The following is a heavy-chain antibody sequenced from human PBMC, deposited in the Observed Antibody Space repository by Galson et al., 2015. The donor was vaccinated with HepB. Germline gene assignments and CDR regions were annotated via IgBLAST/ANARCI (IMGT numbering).Heavy chain of an antibody. CDR3: ATDRLWFGESSYFDY. D-gene: IGHD3-10*01. J-gene: IGHJ4*02. Sequence: SLRLSCAASGSTFSNAWMNWVRQAPGKGLEWVGRIKSKTGGGTPDYAAPVKSRFTISRDDSKNTLYLQMNSLKTDDTAVYYCATDRLWFGESSYFDYWGQGTLVTVSS. CDR1: GSTFSNAW. CDR2: IKSKTGGGTP. V-gene: IGHV3-15*01.